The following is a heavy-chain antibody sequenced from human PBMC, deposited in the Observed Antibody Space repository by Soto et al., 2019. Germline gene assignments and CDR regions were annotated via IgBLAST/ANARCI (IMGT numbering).Heavy chain of an antibody. CDR2: IKIKTDGETR. CDR1: GFDFSNAW. Sequence: LRLSCEASGFDFSNAWMTWVRQAPGKGLEWVGRIKIKTDGETREYAEPVKGRFTISRDDSKNTLYLQMDSLKTEDTALYYCTTSVGGYFDNWGQGTLVTVSS. CDR3: TTSVGGYFDN. J-gene: IGHJ4*02. D-gene: IGHD2-15*01. V-gene: IGHV3-15*01.